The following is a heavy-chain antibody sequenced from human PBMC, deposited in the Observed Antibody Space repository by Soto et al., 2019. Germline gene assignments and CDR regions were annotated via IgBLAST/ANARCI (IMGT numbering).Heavy chain of an antibody. J-gene: IGHJ6*02. D-gene: IGHD5-18*01. V-gene: IGHV3-33*01. Sequence: GGSLRLSCAASGFTFSSYGMHWVRQAPGKGLEWVAVIWYDGSNKYYADSVKGRFTISRDNSKNTLYLQMNSLRAEDTAVYYCALLQLWLPTGNYYYYGMDVWGQGTTVTVSS. CDR2: IWYDGSNK. CDR3: ALLQLWLPTGNYYYYGMDV. CDR1: GFTFSSYG.